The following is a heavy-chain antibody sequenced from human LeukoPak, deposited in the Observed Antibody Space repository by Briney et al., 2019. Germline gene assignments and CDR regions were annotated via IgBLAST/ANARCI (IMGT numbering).Heavy chain of an antibody. CDR2: ISGSTGST. CDR1: GFTFSNYA. CDR3: AACITTLGTLDY. V-gene: IGHV3-23*01. Sequence: SGGSLRLSCAASGFTFSNYAMNWVRQAPGKGLEWVSLISGSTGSTYYADSVKGRFSISRDNSKNSLYLQMNSLRDEDTAVYYCAACITTLGTLDYWGQGTLVTVSS. J-gene: IGHJ4*02. D-gene: IGHD6-13*01.